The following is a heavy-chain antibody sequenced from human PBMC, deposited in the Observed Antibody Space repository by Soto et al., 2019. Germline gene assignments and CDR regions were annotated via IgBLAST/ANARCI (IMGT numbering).Heavy chain of an antibody. CDR2: ISSNGGST. Sequence: EVQLVESGGGLVQPGGSLRLSCSASGFTFSSYAMHWVRQAPGKGLEYVSAISSNGGSTYYADSVKGRFTISRDNSKNTLYLQMCSLRAEDTAVYYCVKGSNVYDSSCYYSYWGQGTLVTVSS. CDR1: GFTFSSYA. CDR3: VKGSNVYDSSCYYSY. J-gene: IGHJ4*02. D-gene: IGHD3-22*01. V-gene: IGHV3-64D*06.